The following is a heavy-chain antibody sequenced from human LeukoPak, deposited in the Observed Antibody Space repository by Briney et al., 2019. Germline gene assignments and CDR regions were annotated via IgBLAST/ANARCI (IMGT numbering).Heavy chain of an antibody. CDR3: VREDSSGWGYAFNI. V-gene: IGHV4-4*07. J-gene: IGHJ3*02. CDR2: IYISGSSSGST. Sequence: PGTLSLTCTVSGASISSYYWSWIRQPPGKGLEWVGRIYISGSSSGSTNYNPSLKSRVTMSVDTSKKQCSLKLNSVTAADTAVYYCVREDSSGWGYAFNIWGQGTMVTVSS. CDR1: GASISSYY. D-gene: IGHD6-19*01.